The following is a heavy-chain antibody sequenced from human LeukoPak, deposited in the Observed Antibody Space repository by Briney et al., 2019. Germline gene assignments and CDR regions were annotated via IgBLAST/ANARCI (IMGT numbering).Heavy chain of an antibody. V-gene: IGHV3-48*03. Sequence: PGGSLRLSCAASRFTFSSYDMNWVRQAPGKGLEWVSYISDSGSTRYYADSVKGRFTISRDNAKNSLYLQMNSLRAEDTAVYYCARVSPSKIAVAGIWGQGTLVTVSS. CDR3: ARVSPSKIAVAGI. D-gene: IGHD6-19*01. J-gene: IGHJ4*02. CDR2: ISDSGSTR. CDR1: RFTFSSYD.